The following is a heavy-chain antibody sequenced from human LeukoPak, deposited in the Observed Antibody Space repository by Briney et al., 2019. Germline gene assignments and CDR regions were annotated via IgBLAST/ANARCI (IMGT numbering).Heavy chain of an antibody. CDR1: GFSLSSYW. D-gene: IGHD3-9*01. J-gene: IGHJ5*02. CDR2: IRQGGGRK. CDR3: AREGLTGYRYSWIDP. V-gene: IGHV3-7*01. Sequence: GGSLRLSCAASGFSLSSYWMTWVRQAPGKGLEWVANIRQGGGRKYYVDSVRGRFTISRDNAKNSLYLQMNSLSAEDTAVYYCAREGLTGYRYSWIDPWGQGTLVTVSS.